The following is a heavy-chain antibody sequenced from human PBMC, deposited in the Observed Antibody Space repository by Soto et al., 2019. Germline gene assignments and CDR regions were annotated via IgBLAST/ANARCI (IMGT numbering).Heavy chain of an antibody. CDR3: AREDGDWPRSYYGMDV. J-gene: IGHJ6*02. Sequence: EVQLVESGGGLIQPGGSLRLSCAASGFTVSSNYMSWVRQAPGKGLEWVSVIYSGGSTYYADSVKGRFTISRDNSKNTLYLQMISLRAEDTAVYYCAREDGDWPRSYYGMDVWGQGTTVTVSS. CDR1: GFTVSSNY. CDR2: IYSGGST. D-gene: IGHD2-21*01. V-gene: IGHV3-53*01.